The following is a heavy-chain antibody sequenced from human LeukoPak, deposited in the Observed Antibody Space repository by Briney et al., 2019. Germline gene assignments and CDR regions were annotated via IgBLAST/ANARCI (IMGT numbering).Heavy chain of an antibody. CDR1: GLTFSSYS. V-gene: IGHV3-21*01. CDR3: ARAGYGDYEQYYFDY. Sequence: KSGVSLRLSCAASGLTFSSYSMNGVSQAPGKGLECVSSISSSSSYIYYADSVKGRFTISRDNAKNSLYLQMNSLRAEDTAVYYCARAGYGDYEQYYFDYWGQGNLVTVSS. J-gene: IGHJ4*02. CDR2: ISSSSSYI. D-gene: IGHD4-17*01.